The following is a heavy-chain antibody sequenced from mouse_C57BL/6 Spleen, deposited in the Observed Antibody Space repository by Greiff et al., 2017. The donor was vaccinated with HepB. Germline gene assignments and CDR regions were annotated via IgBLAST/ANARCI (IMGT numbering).Heavy chain of an antibody. Sequence: EVQLQQSGPVLVKPGASVKMSCKASGYTFTDYYMNWVKQSHGKSLEWIGVINPYNGGTSYNQKFKGKATLTVDKSSSTAYMELNSLTSEDSAVYYCARRDYGSSHGYFDVWGTGTTVTVSS. CDR3: ARRDYGSSHGYFDV. J-gene: IGHJ1*03. V-gene: IGHV1-19*01. D-gene: IGHD1-1*01. CDR1: GYTFTDYY. CDR2: INPYNGGT.